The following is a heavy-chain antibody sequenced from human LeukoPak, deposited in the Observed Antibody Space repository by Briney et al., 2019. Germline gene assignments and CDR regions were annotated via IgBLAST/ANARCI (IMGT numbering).Heavy chain of an antibody. D-gene: IGHD2-21*02. V-gene: IGHV3-74*01. CDR2: INSDGSST. J-gene: IGHJ4*02. Sequence: PGGSLRLSCAASGFTFSSYWMHWVRQAPGKGLVWVSRINSDGSSTSYADSAKGRFTISRDNAKNTLYLQMNSLRAEDTAVYYCAHLLFSPYCGGDCYAATSDYWGQGTLVTVSS. CDR1: GFTFSSYW. CDR3: AHLLFSPYCGGDCYAATSDY.